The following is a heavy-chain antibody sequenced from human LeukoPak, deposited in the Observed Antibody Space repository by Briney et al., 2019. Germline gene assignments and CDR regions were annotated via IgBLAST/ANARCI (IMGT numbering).Heavy chain of an antibody. Sequence: PSETLSLTCTVSGGSISSSSYYWGWIRQPPGKGLEWIGSIYYSGSTYYNPSLKSRVTISVDTSKNQFSLKLSSVTAADTAVYYCATEDYDILTGYSPPDAFDIWGQGTMVTVSS. J-gene: IGHJ3*02. CDR1: GGSISSSSYY. CDR2: IYYSGST. V-gene: IGHV4-39*01. D-gene: IGHD3-9*01. CDR3: ATEDYDILTGYSPPDAFDI.